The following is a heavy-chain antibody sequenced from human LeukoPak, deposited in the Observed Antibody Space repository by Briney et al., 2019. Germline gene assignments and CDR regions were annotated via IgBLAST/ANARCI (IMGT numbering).Heavy chain of an antibody. D-gene: IGHD2-15*01. Sequence: ASVRVSCKASGYTFTSYYMHWVRQAPGQGLEWMGRINPNSGGTNYAQKFQGRVTMTRDTSISTAYMELSRLRSDDTAVYYCARVGVVAATPFDPWGQGTLVTVSS. V-gene: IGHV1-2*06. CDR3: ARVGVVAATPFDP. J-gene: IGHJ5*02. CDR2: INPNSGGT. CDR1: GYTFTSYY.